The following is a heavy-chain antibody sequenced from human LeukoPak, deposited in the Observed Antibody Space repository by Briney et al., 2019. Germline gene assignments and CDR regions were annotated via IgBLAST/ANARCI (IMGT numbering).Heavy chain of an antibody. J-gene: IGHJ6*02. Sequence: GGPLRLSCAASGFTFSNAWMSWVRQAPGKGLEWVGRIKSKTDGGTTDYAAPVKGRFTISRDDSKNTLYLQMNSLKTEDTAVYYCTTGVAVAVGYYYYGMDVWGQGTTVTVSS. V-gene: IGHV3-15*01. D-gene: IGHD6-19*01. CDR2: IKSKTDGGTT. CDR3: TTGVAVAVGYYYYGMDV. CDR1: GFTFSNAW.